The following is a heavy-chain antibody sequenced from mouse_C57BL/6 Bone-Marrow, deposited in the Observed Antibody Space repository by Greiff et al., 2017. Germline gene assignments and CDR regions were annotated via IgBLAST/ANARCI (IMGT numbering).Heavy chain of an antibody. CDR3: ARSGEWILLDYDF. D-gene: IGHD2-3*01. V-gene: IGHV1-81*01. CDR2: IYPRSGYT. CDR1: GYTFTSYG. Sequence: VKLVESGAELVRPGASVKLSCKASGYTFTSYGISWVKQSPGQGLEWIGEIYPRSGYTYFTEKFKGKATLTADKTSSTAYMALRSLTSEDSAVYFCARSGEWILLDYDFGYRGTTLTVTA. J-gene: IGHJ2*01.